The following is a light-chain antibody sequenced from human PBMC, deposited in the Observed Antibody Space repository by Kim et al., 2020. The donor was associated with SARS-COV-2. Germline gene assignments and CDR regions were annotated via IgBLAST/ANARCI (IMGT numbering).Light chain of an antibody. V-gene: IGKV1-5*01. J-gene: IGKJ1*01. CDR3: QQYNTSPRT. CDR1: QSVSSL. Sequence: ASIGDRVTITGRASQSVSSLLAWYQQKPGQAPNLLIYDASSLKSGVPSRFSGRGSGTEFTLTIRRLQPDDFATYYCQQYNTSPRTFGQGTKVDIK. CDR2: DAS.